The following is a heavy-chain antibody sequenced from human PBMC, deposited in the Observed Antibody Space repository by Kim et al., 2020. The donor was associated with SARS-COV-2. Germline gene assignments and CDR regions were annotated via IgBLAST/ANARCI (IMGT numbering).Heavy chain of an antibody. V-gene: IGHV6-1*01. Sequence: WYNDYAVSVKSRITINPDTSKNQFSLQLNSVTPEDTAVYYCARGFPAMVVWGQGTTVTVSS. CDR3: ARGFPAMVV. J-gene: IGHJ6*02. CDR2: WYN. D-gene: IGHD3-10*01.